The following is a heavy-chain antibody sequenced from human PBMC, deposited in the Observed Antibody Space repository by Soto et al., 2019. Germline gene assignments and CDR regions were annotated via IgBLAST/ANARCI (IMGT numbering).Heavy chain of an antibody. CDR2: IHSSGST. V-gene: IGHV4-34*01. D-gene: IGHD3-16*01. CDR1: RGSFSYFH. Sequence: VQLQQWGGGLLKPSETLSLTCGLHRGSFSYFHWSWIRQPPGKGLEWIGEIHSSGSTNYNPSLRSRVTMSIDTSAMQFSLTLYSVTAADTAVYYCARGGGNPASTNDFWGQGALVTVSS. J-gene: IGHJ4*02. CDR3: ARGGGNPASTNDF.